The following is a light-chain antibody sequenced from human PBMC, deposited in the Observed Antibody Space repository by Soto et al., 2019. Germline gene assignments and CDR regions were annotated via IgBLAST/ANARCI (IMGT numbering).Light chain of an antibody. CDR1: QSISSNY. CDR3: QQYGSSPRT. V-gene: IGKV3-20*01. CDR2: GAS. J-gene: IGKJ1*01. Sequence: EIVLTQSPGTLSMSPGERATLSCRASQSISSNYLAWYQQKPGQAPSLLIYGASSRATGIPDRFSGSGSGTVFTLTISGLEAEDFAVYYCQQYGSSPRTFGQGTKVEFK.